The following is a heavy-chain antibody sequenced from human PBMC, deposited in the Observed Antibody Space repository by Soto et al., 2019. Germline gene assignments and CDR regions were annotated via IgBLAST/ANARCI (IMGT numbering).Heavy chain of an antibody. J-gene: IGHJ2*01. Sequence: EVPLLESGGGLIQPGGSLRLSCAASGFAFSGYAMSWVRQAPGKGLEWVSSISGNGRNTYYADSVKGRFTISRDNSKNTLFLQMNSLRAEDTAVFYCAKDYWCFDFWGRGTLVTVSS. V-gene: IGHV3-23*01. CDR3: AKDYWCFDF. CDR2: ISGNGRNT. CDR1: GFAFSGYA.